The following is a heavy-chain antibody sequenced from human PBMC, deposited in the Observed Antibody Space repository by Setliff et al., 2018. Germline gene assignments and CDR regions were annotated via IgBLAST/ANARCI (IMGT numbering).Heavy chain of an antibody. CDR3: ATGGTGTIAAFDV. Sequence: ASVKVSCKTSGFRFTNFGFSWVRQAPGQGLEWLGSISPYSGNTNYPQKFQGRVTMTEDTSTDTAYMELSSLRSEDTAVYYCATGGTGTIAAFDVWGQGTMVTVSS. D-gene: IGHD1-1*01. CDR1: GFRFTNFG. CDR2: ISPYSGNT. J-gene: IGHJ3*01. V-gene: IGHV1-18*01.